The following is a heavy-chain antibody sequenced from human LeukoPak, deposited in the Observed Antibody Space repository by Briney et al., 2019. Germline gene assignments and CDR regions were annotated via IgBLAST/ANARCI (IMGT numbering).Heavy chain of an antibody. J-gene: IGHJ4*02. V-gene: IGHV1-69*13. CDR1: GYTFTNYG. CDR2: IIPIFGTA. Sequence: SVKVSCKASGYTFTNYGINWVRQAPGQGLEWMGGIIPIFGTANYAQKFQGRVTITADESTSTAYMELSSLRSEDTAVYYCARVSGDYRDYWGQGTLVTVSS. D-gene: IGHD4-11*01. CDR3: ARVSGDYRDY.